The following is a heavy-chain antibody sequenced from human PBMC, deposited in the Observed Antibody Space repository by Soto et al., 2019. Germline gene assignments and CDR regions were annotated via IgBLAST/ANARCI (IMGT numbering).Heavy chain of an antibody. CDR2: LSGSGTST. CDR3: AKENTNGGWFNPFDS. V-gene: IGHV3-23*01. Sequence: AGGSLRLSCAASGFSFVNYAMNWVRQAPGKGLEWVSGLSGSGTSTYYADSVKGRFTISRDNSRDTLFLQMNSLTADDTAVYYCAKENTNGGWFNPFDSWGQGALVTVSS. CDR1: GFSFVNYA. J-gene: IGHJ4*02. D-gene: IGHD6-19*01.